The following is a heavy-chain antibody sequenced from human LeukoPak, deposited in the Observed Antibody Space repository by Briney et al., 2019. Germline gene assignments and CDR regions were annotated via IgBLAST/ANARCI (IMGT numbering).Heavy chain of an antibody. D-gene: IGHD6-19*01. CDR1: GFTFSSYG. CDR3: ARGRSSGWYEYYFDF. Sequence: GRSLRLSCEASGFTFSSYGIHWVRQAPGKGLEWVAVIWSDGSNKYYADSVKGRFTISRDNSKDTLYLQLNSLRAEDTAVYYCARGRSSGWYEYYFDFWGQGTLVTVSS. CDR2: IWSDGSNK. J-gene: IGHJ4*02. V-gene: IGHV3-33*01.